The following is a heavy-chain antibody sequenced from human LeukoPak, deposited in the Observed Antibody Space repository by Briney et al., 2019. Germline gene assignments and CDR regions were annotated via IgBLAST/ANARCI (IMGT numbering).Heavy chain of an antibody. CDR2: ISSSSSYR. Sequence: GGSLRLSCTGSGFTFSSYSMNWVRQAPGKGLEWVSSISSSSSYRYYEESVKGRFSISRDNARNSLYLQMNSLRAEDTAVYYCAREIIAARPRWFDPWGQGTLVTVSS. CDR3: AREIIAARPRWFDP. V-gene: IGHV3-21*01. D-gene: IGHD6-6*01. J-gene: IGHJ5*02. CDR1: GFTFSSYS.